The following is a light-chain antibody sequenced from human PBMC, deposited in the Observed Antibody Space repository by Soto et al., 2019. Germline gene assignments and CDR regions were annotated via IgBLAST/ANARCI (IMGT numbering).Light chain of an antibody. J-gene: IGLJ2*01. CDR1: SSNIGAVFD. CDR3: QSYDRSLSAV. Sequence: QLVLTQPPSVSGTPGQRVAISCTGSSSNIGAVFDVHWYQQVPGTAPKLLIYGNNNRPSGVPDRFSGSKSGTSASLAITGLQAEDEADYYCQSYDRSLSAVFGGGTKLTVL. CDR2: GNN. V-gene: IGLV1-40*01.